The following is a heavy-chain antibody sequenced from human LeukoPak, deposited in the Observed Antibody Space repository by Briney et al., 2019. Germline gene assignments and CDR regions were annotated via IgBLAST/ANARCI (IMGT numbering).Heavy chain of an antibody. CDR1: GFTFSSYW. V-gene: IGHV3-23*01. CDR3: AKNGDRGAYCSGGSCYPYYYYNMDV. J-gene: IGHJ6*03. CDR2: ISSTGGTA. D-gene: IGHD2-15*01. Sequence: GGSLRLSCAASGFTFSSYWMSWVRQAPGKGLEWVSAISSTGGTAYYADSVKGRFTISRDNSKNTLYLQMNSLRAEDTAIYYCAKNGDRGAYCSGGSCYPYYYYNMDVWGKGTTVTISS.